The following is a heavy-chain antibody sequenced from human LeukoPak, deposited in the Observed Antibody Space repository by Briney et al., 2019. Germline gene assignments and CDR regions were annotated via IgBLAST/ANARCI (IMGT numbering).Heavy chain of an antibody. Sequence: ASVKVSCKASGYTFTGYYMHWVRQAPGQGLEWMGWINPNSGGTNYAQKFQGRVTMTRDTSISTAYMELSRLRSEDTAVYYCARGRSKHIVVVTAIPGFDYWGQGTLVTVSS. V-gene: IGHV1-2*02. CDR1: GYTFTGYY. J-gene: IGHJ4*02. CDR2: INPNSGGT. D-gene: IGHD2-21*02. CDR3: ARGRSKHIVVVTAIPGFDY.